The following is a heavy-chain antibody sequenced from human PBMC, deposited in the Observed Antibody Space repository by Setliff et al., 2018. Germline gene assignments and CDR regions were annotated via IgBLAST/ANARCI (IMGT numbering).Heavy chain of an antibody. D-gene: IGHD3-3*01. Sequence: KPSETLSLTCAVYGGSFSGYYWSWVRQPPGKGLEWIGEIYHSGSTNYNPSLKSRVTISVDKSKNQFSLKLSSVTAADTAVYYCARRVDYDFWSGHTDYWGQGTLVTVSS. V-gene: IGHV4-34*01. CDR3: ARRVDYDFWSGHTDY. J-gene: IGHJ4*02. CDR2: IYHSGST. CDR1: GGSFSGYY.